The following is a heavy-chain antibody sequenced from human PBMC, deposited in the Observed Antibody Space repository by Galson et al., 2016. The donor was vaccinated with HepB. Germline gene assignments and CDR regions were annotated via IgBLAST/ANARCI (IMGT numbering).Heavy chain of an antibody. Sequence: SLRLSCAASGFSFSSYGMTWVRQAPGKGLEWVSAISGSGVSIYYADTVKGRFTISRDESKNTLYLQMNSLRAEDTAVYYCAIAKSGPTFFYHYGMDFWGQGTTVTVSS. J-gene: IGHJ6*02. D-gene: IGHD3-3*01. V-gene: IGHV3-23*01. CDR3: AIAKSGPTFFYHYGMDF. CDR2: ISGSGVSI. CDR1: GFSFSSYG.